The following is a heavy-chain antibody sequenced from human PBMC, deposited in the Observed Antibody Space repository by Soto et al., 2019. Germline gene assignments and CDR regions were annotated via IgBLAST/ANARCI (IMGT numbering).Heavy chain of an antibody. V-gene: IGHV4-34*01. CDR2: INHSGST. CDR1: GGSCSCYY. J-gene: IGHJ6*02. Sequence: SETLSLTCAVYGGSCSCYYWRWIRQPPGKGLEWFGVINHSGSTYYNPSLKSRVTISVDTSKNPFSLQLNSVTAADTAVYYCARGRPLPPLLRYCGMDVWGQGTTVTVSS. CDR3: ARGRPLPPLLRYCGMDV.